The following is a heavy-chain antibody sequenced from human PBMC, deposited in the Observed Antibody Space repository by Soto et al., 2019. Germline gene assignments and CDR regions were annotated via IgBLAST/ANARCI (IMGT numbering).Heavy chain of an antibody. CDR2: IYYSGST. Sequence: TSETLSLTCTVSGGSISSSSYYWGWIRQPPGKGLGWIGSIYYSGSTYYNPSLKSRVTMSVDTSKNQFSLKLSSVTAAGTAVYYCASPPDYGDYLSFDYWGQGTLVTVSS. V-gene: IGHV4-39*01. J-gene: IGHJ4*02. CDR1: GGSISSSSYY. D-gene: IGHD4-17*01. CDR3: ASPPDYGDYLSFDY.